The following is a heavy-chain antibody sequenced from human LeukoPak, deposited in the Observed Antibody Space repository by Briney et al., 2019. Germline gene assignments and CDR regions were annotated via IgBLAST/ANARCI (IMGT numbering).Heavy chain of an antibody. CDR1: GGSIRSGSYY. CDR3: ARARGTNGYPIDY. CDR2: IYTGGST. V-gene: IGHV4-61*02. Sequence: SQTLSLTCTVSGGSIRSGSYYWRWIRQPAGKGLEWIGRIYTGGSTNYNPSLKSRVTISLDTSKNQFSLKLTSVTAADTAIYYCARARGTNGYPIDYWGQGTLVTVSS. J-gene: IGHJ4*02. D-gene: IGHD2-8*01.